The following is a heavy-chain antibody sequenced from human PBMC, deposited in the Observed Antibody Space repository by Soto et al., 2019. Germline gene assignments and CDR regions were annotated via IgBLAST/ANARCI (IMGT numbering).Heavy chain of an antibody. V-gene: IGHV3-23*01. CDR2: ISGSGDST. J-gene: IGHJ4*02. D-gene: IGHD1-7*01. CDR3: VKLRLELLYLDS. Sequence: EVQLSESGGGLVQPGGSLRLSCAASGFTFNRYGMSWVRQAPGKGLEWVSAISGSGDSTYYADSVKGRFTISRDSSNNTLYLQMHNLRADDTALYFCVKLRLELLYLDSWGLGALVIVSS. CDR1: GFTFNRYG.